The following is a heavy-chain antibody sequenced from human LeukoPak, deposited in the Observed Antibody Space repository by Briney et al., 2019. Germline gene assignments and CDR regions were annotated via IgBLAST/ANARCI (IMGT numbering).Heavy chain of an antibody. CDR2: INPNSGGT. D-gene: IGHD5-12*01. J-gene: IGHJ4*02. Sequence: GASVKLSCKASGHTFTGYYMHWVRQAPGQGLEWMGWINPNSGGTNYAQKFQGRVTMTRDTSISTAYMELSRLRSDDTAVYYCARDSHVVATAIDYWGQGTLVTVSS. V-gene: IGHV1-2*02. CDR1: GHTFTGYY. CDR3: ARDSHVVATAIDY.